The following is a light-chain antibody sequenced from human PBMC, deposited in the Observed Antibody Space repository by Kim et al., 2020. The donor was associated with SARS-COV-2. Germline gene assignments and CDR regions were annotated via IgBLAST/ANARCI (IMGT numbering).Light chain of an antibody. CDR3: SSYTSTNTLL. CDR1: SSDIGGYNY. V-gene: IGLV2-14*03. J-gene: IGLJ3*02. CDR2: DVS. Sequence: GQSITISCTGSSSDIGGYNYVSWYQQHPGKAPRLMIYDVSDWASGVSRRFSGSKSGNTASLTISGLHADDEADYYCSSYTSTNTLLFGGGTQLTVL.